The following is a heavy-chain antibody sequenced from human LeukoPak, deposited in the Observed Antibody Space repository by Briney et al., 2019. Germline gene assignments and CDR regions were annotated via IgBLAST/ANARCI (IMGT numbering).Heavy chain of an antibody. CDR3: ATPWYNSGWYGSVVH. CDR1: GGSVSSGSYY. J-gene: IGHJ4*02. Sequence: SETLSLTCTVSGGSVSSGSYYWSWIRQPPGKGLEWIGHVHNSGSTDFNSSLKSRVTISVDTSKNQFSLELTSVTSADTAVYYCATPWYNSGWYGSVVHWGQGTLVTVSS. CDR2: VHNSGST. V-gene: IGHV4-61*01. D-gene: IGHD6-13*01.